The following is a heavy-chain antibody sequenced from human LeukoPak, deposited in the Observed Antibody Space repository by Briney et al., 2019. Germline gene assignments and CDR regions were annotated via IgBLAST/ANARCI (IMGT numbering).Heavy chain of an antibody. CDR3: ARHSAISTPGDY. J-gene: IGHJ4*02. Sequence: GESLKISCKGSGYSFTTSWIGWVRQMPGKGLEWMGIIYPSDSDTRYSPSFQGQVTTSADKSISTAYLQWSSLKASDTAMYYCARHSAISTPGDYWGQGTLVTVSS. V-gene: IGHV5-51*01. D-gene: IGHD2-21*01. CDR2: IYPSDSDT. CDR1: GYSFTTSW.